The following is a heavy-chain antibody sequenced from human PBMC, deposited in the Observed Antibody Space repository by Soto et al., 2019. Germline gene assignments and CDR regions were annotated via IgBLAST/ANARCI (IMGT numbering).Heavy chain of an antibody. CDR3: ARAGAAPYYYYGMDV. J-gene: IGHJ6*02. CDR2: ISAYNGNT. D-gene: IGHD2-15*01. V-gene: IGHV1-18*01. Sequence: GASVKVSCTASGYTFTSYGISWVRQAPGQGLEWMGWISAYNGNTNDAPKFQDRVTMTSDTSTSTVYMELRSLRSDDTAVYYCARAGAAPYYYYGMDVWGQGTRVTVSS. CDR1: GYTFTSYG.